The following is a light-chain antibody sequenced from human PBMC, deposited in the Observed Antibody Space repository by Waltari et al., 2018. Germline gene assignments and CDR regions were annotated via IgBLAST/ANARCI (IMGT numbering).Light chain of an antibody. CDR1: DSLLHTDGTTY. Sequence: VLTQTPPSLSVTPGQPASISCKSGDSLLHTDGTTYLYWYLQKSGQSPPLLIYEVSSQFSGVPDRISGSGSGTDFTLKISRVEAEDVGVYYCMQSIELPTFGQGTRLEIK. CDR2: EVS. J-gene: IGKJ5*01. CDR3: MQSIELPT. V-gene: IGKV2D-29*02.